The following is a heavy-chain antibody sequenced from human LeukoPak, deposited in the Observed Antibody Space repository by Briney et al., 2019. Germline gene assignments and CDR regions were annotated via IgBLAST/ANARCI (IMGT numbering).Heavy chain of an antibody. CDR2: IYYSGST. D-gene: IGHD3-9*01. J-gene: IGHJ6*02. Sequence: SETLSLTCTVSGGSISSYYWSWIRQPPGKGLEWIGYIYYSGSTNYNPSLKSRVTISVDTSKNQFSLKLSSVTAADTAVYYCARQGGPPYYDILTGYFLNYYYGMDVWGQGTTVTVSS. V-gene: IGHV4-59*01. CDR1: GGSISSYY. CDR3: ARQGGPPYYDILTGYFLNYYYGMDV.